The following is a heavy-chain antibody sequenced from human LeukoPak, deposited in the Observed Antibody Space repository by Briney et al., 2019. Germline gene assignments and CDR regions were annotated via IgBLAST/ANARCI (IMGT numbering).Heavy chain of an antibody. D-gene: IGHD2-2*01. Sequence: GRSLRLSCAASGFTFSSYGMHWVRQAPGKGLEWVAVIWDDASNKYYADSVKGRFTISRDNSKNTLYLQMNSLRAEDTAVYYCARAEVPAAIKSGAFDIWGQGTMVTVS. CDR3: ARAEVPAAIKSGAFDI. V-gene: IGHV3-33*01. CDR2: IWDDASNK. CDR1: GFTFSSYG. J-gene: IGHJ3*02.